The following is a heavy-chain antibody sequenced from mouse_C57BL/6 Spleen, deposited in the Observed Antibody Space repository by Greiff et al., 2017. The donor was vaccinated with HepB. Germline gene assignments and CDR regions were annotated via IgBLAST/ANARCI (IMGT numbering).Heavy chain of an antibody. CDR2: IYPGDGDT. CDR3: ARPLNYYGSSYEAMDY. J-gene: IGHJ4*01. V-gene: IGHV1-82*01. CDR1: GYAFSSSW. D-gene: IGHD1-1*01. Sequence: VQLQQSGPELVKPGASVKISCKASGYAFSSSWMNWVKQRPGKGLEWIGRIYPGDGDTNYNGKFKGKATLTADKSSSTAYMQLSSLTSEDSAVYFCARPLNYYGSSYEAMDYWGQGTSVTVSS.